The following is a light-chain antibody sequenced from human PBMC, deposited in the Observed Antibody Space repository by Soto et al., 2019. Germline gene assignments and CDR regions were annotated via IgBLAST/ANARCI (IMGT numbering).Light chain of an antibody. CDR2: DAS. J-gene: IGKJ3*01. V-gene: IGKV3-11*01. CDR1: QSISSY. Sequence: EIVLTQSPATLSLSPGERATLSCRASQSISSYLAWYQQKPDQAPRLLIYDASNRATGIPARFSGSGSGTAFTLTISSLEPDDFAVYYCQQRSTWPFTFGPGTKVDIK. CDR3: QQRSTWPFT.